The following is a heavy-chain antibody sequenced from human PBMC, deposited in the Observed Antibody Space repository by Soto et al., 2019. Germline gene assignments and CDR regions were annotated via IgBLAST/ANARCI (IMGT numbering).Heavy chain of an antibody. V-gene: IGHV1-69*01. D-gene: IGHD2-2*02. CDR1: GGTFSSYA. J-gene: IGHJ5*02. CDR2: IIPFFGTA. CDR3: ARDRGSPRCSSTSCYTASSWFDP. Sequence: QVQLVQSGAEVKKPGSSVKVSCKASGGTFSSYAISWVRQAPGQGLEWMGGIIPFFGTANYAQKFQGRVTITADESTSTAYMELSSLRSEDTAVYYCARDRGSPRCSSTSCYTASSWFDPWGQGTLVTVSS.